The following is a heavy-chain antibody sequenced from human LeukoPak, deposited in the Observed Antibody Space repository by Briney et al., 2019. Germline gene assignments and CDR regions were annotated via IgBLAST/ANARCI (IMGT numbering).Heavy chain of an antibody. CDR2: IIPILGIA. CDR3: ARVFYYYDSSGYYFYGMDV. V-gene: IGHV1-69*04. CDR1: GGTFSSYA. D-gene: IGHD3-22*01. Sequence: SVTVSCKASGGTFSSYAISWVRQAPGQGLEWMGRIIPILGIADYAQKFQGRVTITADKSTSTAYMELSRLRSEDTAVYYCARVFYYYDSSGYYFYGMDVWGQGTTVTVSS. J-gene: IGHJ6*02.